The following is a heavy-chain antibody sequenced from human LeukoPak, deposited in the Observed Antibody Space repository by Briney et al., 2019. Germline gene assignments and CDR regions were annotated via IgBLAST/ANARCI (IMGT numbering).Heavy chain of an antibody. J-gene: IGHJ1*01. CDR2: FDPEDGET. Sequence: ASVKVSCKVSGYTLTELSMHWVRQAPGKGLEWMGGFDPEDGETIYAQKFQGRATMTEDTSTDTAYMELSSLRSEDTAVYYCAIDIYSGSPGSRQHWGQGTLVTVSS. CDR1: GYTLTELS. D-gene: IGHD1-26*01. CDR3: AIDIYSGSPGSRQH. V-gene: IGHV1-24*01.